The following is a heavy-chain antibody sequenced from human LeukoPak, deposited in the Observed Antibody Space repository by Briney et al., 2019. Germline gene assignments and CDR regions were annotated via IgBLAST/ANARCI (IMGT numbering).Heavy chain of an antibody. CDR3: ARGPVYSGYVDY. CDR2: IYTSGST. V-gene: IGHV4-4*07. CDR1: GGPTSSYY. Sequence: SETLSLTCTVSGGPTSSYYWSWIRQPAGKGLEWIGRIYTSGSTNYNPSLKSRVTMSVDTSKNQFSLKLSSVTAADTAVYYCARGPVYSGYVDYWGQGTLVTVSS. J-gene: IGHJ4*02. D-gene: IGHD5-12*01.